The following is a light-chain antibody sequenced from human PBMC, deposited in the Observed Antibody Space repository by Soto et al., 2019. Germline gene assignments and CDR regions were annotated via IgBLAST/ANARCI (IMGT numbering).Light chain of an antibody. J-gene: IGKJ1*01. CDR1: QSVSSRY. Sequence: VWWKSPGSLTLSQGERATLSCGTSQSVSSRYLAWYQQKPGQAPRLLIYAASSRATGIPDRFSGSGSGTDFTLTISRLAPEDFALYYCPHRSNWAWTFGQGTKVDNK. V-gene: IGKV3D-20*02. CDR2: AAS. CDR3: PHRSNWAWT.